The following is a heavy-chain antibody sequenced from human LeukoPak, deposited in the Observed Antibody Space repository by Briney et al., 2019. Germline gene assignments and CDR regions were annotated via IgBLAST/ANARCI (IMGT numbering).Heavy chain of an antibody. J-gene: IGHJ4*02. CDR1: GYTFTGYY. Sequence: VASVKVSCKASGYTFTGYYMHWVRQAPGQGLEWMGWINPNSGGTNYAQKFQGWVTMTRDTSISTAYMELSRLRSDDTAVYYCARAIVGATPSLDYWGQGTLVTVSS. V-gene: IGHV1-2*04. CDR2: INPNSGGT. D-gene: IGHD1-26*01. CDR3: ARAIVGATPSLDY.